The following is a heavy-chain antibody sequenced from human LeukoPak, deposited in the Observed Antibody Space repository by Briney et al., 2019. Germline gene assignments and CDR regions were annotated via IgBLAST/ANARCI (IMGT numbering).Heavy chain of an antibody. CDR3: ARDLTMIVVNYYYGMDV. CDR1: GYTFTGYY. D-gene: IGHD3-22*01. V-gene: IGHV1-2*02. Sequence: ASVKVSCKASGYTFTGYYMHWVRQAPGQGLEWMGWINPNSGGTNYAQKFQGRVTMTRDTSISTAYMELSRLRSDDTAVYYCARDLTMIVVNYYYGMDVWGQGTTVTVSS. CDR2: INPNSGGT. J-gene: IGHJ6*02.